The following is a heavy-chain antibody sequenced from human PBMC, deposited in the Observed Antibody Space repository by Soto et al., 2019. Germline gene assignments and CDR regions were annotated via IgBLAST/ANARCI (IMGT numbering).Heavy chain of an antibody. CDR2: INHSGST. J-gene: IGHJ6*03. D-gene: IGHD2-2*01. CDR3: ARGSSVPYCSSTSCRVTYYYMDV. CDR1: CGSFSGYY. Sequence: SDTLSLTCAVYCGSFSGYYWSWIRQPPGKGLKRIGEINHSGSTNYNPSLKRRVTISVDTSKNQFSLKLSSVTAADTAVYYCARGSSVPYCSSTSCRVTYYYMDVWGKGTAVTVS. V-gene: IGHV4-34*01.